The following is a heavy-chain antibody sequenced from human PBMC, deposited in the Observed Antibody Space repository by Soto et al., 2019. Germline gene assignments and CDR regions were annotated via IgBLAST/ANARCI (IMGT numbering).Heavy chain of an antibody. J-gene: IGHJ6*02. Sequence: QVQLVESGGGVVQPGRSLRLSCAASGFTFSSFGMHWVRQAPGKGLEWVAVITYDGSNKYYRDSVKGRFTISRDNSKNTLYLQMDSLRPEDTAIYYCAKVRGHGPYYYYYGLDVWGQGTTVTASS. CDR2: ITYDGSNK. CDR1: GFTFSSFG. CDR3: AKVRGHGPYYYYYGLDV. V-gene: IGHV3-30*18.